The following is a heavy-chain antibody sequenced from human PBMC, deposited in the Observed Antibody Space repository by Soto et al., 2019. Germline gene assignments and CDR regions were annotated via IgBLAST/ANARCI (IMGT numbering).Heavy chain of an antibody. CDR1: GFTFSSYA. D-gene: IGHD4-17*01. CDR2: LSYDGSNK. V-gene: IGHV3-30-3*01. CDR3: ARDLSYGDYYFDD. J-gene: IGHJ4*02. Sequence: QVQLVESGGGVVQPGRSLRLSCAASGFTFSSYAMHWVRQAPGKGLEWVSVLSYDGSNKYYADSVKGRFTISRDNSKNTLYLQMNSLRAEDTAVYYWARDLSYGDYYFDDWGQGTLVTVSS.